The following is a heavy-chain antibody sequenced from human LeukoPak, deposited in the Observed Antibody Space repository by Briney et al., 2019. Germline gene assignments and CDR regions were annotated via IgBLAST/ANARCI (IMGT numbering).Heavy chain of an antibody. Sequence: GGSLRLSCAASGFTFGTYWMSWVRQAPGKGLEWVANIKQDGSEKKYVDSMKGRFTISRDNAKNSLYLQMNSLRAEDTAMYYCARDLDSSSWWNWFDPWGQGTLVTVSS. CDR2: IKQDGSEK. V-gene: IGHV3-7*01. J-gene: IGHJ5*02. CDR1: GFTFGTYW. CDR3: ARDLDSSSWWNWFDP. D-gene: IGHD6-13*01.